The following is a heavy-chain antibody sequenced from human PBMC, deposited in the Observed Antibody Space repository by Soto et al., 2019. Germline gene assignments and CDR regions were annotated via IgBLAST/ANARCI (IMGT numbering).Heavy chain of an antibody. J-gene: IGHJ3*02. CDR1: GGTFSSYT. Sequence: QVQLVQSGAEVKKPGSSVKVSCKASGGTFSSYTISWVRQAPGQGLEWMGRIIPILGIANYAQKFQGRITITADKPTSAAYMGLSSLSSEDTAVYYCARDYYGSGSGAFDIWGQGTMVTVSS. CDR3: ARDYYGSGSGAFDI. D-gene: IGHD3-10*01. V-gene: IGHV1-69*08. CDR2: IIPILGIA.